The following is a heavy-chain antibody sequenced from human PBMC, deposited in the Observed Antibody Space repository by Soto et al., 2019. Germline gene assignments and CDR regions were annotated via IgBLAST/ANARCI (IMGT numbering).Heavy chain of an antibody. CDR1: GGSISSRSHY. CDR3: ARRGYCSGGSCYSNAFDI. Sequence: QLQLQESGPGLVKPSETLSLTCTVSGGSISSRSHYWGWIRQPPGKGLEWIGSIYYSGSTYYNPSLKSRVPISVDTSKNQFSLKLSSVTAADTAVYYCARRGYCSGGSCYSNAFDIWGQGTMVTVSS. D-gene: IGHD2-15*01. V-gene: IGHV4-39*01. J-gene: IGHJ3*02. CDR2: IYYSGST.